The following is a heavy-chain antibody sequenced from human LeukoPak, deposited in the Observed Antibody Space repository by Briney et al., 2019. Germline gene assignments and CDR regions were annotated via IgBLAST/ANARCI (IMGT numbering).Heavy chain of an antibody. CDR1: GFIFSNDG. J-gene: IGHJ6*02. V-gene: IGHV3-30*02. D-gene: IGHD2/OR15-2a*01. CDR3: ARDGEYRGMDV. Sequence: GGSLRLSCAASGFIFSNDGMHWVRQAPGKGLDWVALIRNDESNKDHADSVKGRFTISRDGSKTMIYLQMNSLRVEDTAVYYCARDGEYRGMDVWGQGTTVTVSS. CDR2: IRNDESNK.